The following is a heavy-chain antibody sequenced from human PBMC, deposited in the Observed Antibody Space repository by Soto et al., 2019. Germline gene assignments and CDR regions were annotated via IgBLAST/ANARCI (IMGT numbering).Heavy chain of an antibody. J-gene: IGHJ6*02. CDR1: GYSFTSYW. D-gene: IGHD2-15*01. V-gene: IGHV5-10-1*01. CDR2: VDPSDSYT. CDR3: ARLSKVVVAVYGMDV. Sequence: GESLKISCKGSGYSFTSYWISWVRQMPGKGLEWMGRVDPSDSYTNYSPSFQGHVTISADKSISTAYLQWSSLKASDTAMYYCARLSKVVVAVYGMDVWGQGTTVTVSS.